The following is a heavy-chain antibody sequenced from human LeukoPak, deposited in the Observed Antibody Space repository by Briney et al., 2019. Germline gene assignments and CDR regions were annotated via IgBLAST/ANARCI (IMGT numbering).Heavy chain of an antibody. CDR3: ARSPAGYSSGWYPNY. V-gene: IGHV3-21*01. J-gene: IGHJ4*02. CDR2: ISSSSSYI. CDR1: GFTFSTYS. D-gene: IGHD6-19*01. Sequence: GGSLRLSCPASGFTFSTYSRNWVRQAPGKGLEWVSSISSSSSYIYYADSVKGRFTISRDNAKNSLYLQMNSLRAEDTAVYYCARSPAGYSSGWYPNYWGQGTLVTVSS.